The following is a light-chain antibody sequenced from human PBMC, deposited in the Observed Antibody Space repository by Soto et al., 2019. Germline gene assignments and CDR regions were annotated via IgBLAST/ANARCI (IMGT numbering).Light chain of an antibody. V-gene: IGKV3-20*01. CDR1: QSVNINY. Sequence: EMVMTQSPAILSVSPGASDTLSCRASQSVNINYLAWYQQNPCQPPRLLIYGISTRATGIPDRSSGSGSGTDSTLTITRLEPEEFAMDYCQRYDSLRTFGQGTKVDI. J-gene: IGKJ1*01. CDR3: QRYDSLRT. CDR2: GIS.